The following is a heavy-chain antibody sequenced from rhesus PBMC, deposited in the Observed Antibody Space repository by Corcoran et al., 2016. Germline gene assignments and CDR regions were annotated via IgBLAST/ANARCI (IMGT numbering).Heavy chain of an antibody. Sequence: VQLQESGPGLVKPSETLSLTCAVSGASISSYWWNWIRQPPGKGLEWIGEINGNSGSTNYNPSLKSRVTISKDASKNPFSLKLSSVTAADTAVYYCATSPHNFWSGYYRFDVWGPGVLVTVSS. J-gene: IGHJ5-1*01. CDR3: ATSPHNFWSGYYRFDV. V-gene: IGHV4-80*01. CDR2: INGNSGST. D-gene: IGHD3-3*01. CDR1: GASISSYW.